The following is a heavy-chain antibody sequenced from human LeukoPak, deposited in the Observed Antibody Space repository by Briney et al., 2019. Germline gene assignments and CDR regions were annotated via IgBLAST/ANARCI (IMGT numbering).Heavy chain of an antibody. Sequence: GGSLRLSCAASGFTFSDYAMSWFREAPARGLEWVSSLRGNGDTFYADFVKGRFTLSRDESRNTVYLQLNDLRVEDTAVYYCAKASWISSADAVLWGQGTVVTVSS. V-gene: IGHV3-23*01. CDR2: LRGNGDT. J-gene: IGHJ4*02. CDR3: AKASWISSADAVL. D-gene: IGHD2-2*03. CDR1: GFTFSDYA.